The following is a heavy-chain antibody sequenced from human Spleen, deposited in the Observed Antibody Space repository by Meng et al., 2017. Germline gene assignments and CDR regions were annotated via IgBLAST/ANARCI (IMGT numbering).Heavy chain of an antibody. J-gene: IGHJ4*02. CDR2: INPNSGDT. Sequence: QAQLVQSGAEVKKPGASVRVSCKASGYTFTVYYLHWVRQAPGQGLEWMGRINPNSGDTNYAQKFQGRVTMTRDTSISTAYMELGSLRSDDTAVYYCARGTPGRSYSDYWGPGTLVTVSS. CDR1: GYTFTVYY. CDR3: ARGTPGRSYSDY. D-gene: IGHD3-10*01. V-gene: IGHV1-2*06.